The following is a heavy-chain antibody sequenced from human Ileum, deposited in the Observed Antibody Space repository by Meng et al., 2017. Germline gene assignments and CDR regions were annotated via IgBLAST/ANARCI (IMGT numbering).Heavy chain of an antibody. CDR1: SGSISSNTY. D-gene: IGHD4-23*01. Sequence: ELLQESGPALVRPSGTLSLTCAVSSGSISSNTYWSWVRQPPGKGLEWIGQIYHSGSAYYNPSIKRRVTMSVDKSKSQFSLMLTSVTAADTAIYYCARHGGYSQDFWGQGTLVTVSS. V-gene: IGHV4-4*02. J-gene: IGHJ4*02. CDR3: ARHGGYSQDF. CDR2: IYHSGSA.